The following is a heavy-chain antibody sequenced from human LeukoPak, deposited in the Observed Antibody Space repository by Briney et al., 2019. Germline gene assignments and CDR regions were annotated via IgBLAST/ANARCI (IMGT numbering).Heavy chain of an antibody. CDR1: GFIFRDFY. D-gene: IGHD1-26*01. J-gene: IGHJ6*02. V-gene: IGHV3-7*01. CDR3: ARSVGAGNNYLYYGMDV. CDR2: INQDGSAE. Sequence: PGGSLRLSCEGSGFIFRDFYMTWVRQAPGTGLEWVATINQDGSAEYYVDSVKGRFTMSRDNAKNSVYLQMDSLRAEETAVYYCARSVGAGNNYLYYGMDVWGQGTTVTVSS.